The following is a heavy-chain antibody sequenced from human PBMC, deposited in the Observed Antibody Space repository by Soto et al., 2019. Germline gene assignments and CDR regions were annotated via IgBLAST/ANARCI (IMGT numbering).Heavy chain of an antibody. CDR1: GFTFSSYA. J-gene: IGHJ4*02. Sequence: PGESLKISCAASGFTFSSYAMSWFRQAPGKGLEWVSAISGSGGSTYYADSVKGRFTISRDNSKNTLYLQMNSLRAEDTAVYYCASTPGGVLRFLEWSRNHYFDYWGQGTLVTVSS. CDR3: ASTPGGVLRFLEWSRNHYFDY. D-gene: IGHD3-3*01. V-gene: IGHV3-23*01. CDR2: ISGSGGST.